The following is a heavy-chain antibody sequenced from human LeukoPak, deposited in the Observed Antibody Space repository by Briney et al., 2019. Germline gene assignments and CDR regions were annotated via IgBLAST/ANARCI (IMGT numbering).Heavy chain of an antibody. V-gene: IGHV4-34*01. J-gene: IGHJ4*02. CDR1: GGSFSTYY. CDR3: ARETPGSVYPDATFDY. CDR2: INHSGST. D-gene: IGHD1-26*01. Sequence: PSETLSLTCAVYGGSFSTYYWSWIRQPPGKGLEWIGEINHSGSTNYNPSLKSRVTISVDTSKNQFSLKLSSVTAADTAVYYCARETPGSVYPDATFDYWGQGTLVTVSS.